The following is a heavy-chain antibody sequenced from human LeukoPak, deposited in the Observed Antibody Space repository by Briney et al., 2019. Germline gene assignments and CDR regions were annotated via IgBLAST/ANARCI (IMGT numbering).Heavy chain of an antibody. V-gene: IGHV3-23*01. CDR3: AKGYRATYYFSDY. D-gene: IGHD3-16*02. Sequence: GGSLRLSCAASGFTFSSYPMSWVRQAPGRGLEWVSAISNSGGNTFYADSVKGRFTISRDNSKNTLYLQINSLRAEDTAIYYCAKGYRATYYFSDYWGQGTLVTVSS. J-gene: IGHJ4*02. CDR1: GFTFSSYP. CDR2: ISNSGGNT.